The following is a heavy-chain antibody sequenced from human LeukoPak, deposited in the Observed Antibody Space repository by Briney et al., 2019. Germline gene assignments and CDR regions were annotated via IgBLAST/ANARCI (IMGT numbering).Heavy chain of an antibody. CDR2: IYTSGST. D-gene: IGHD3-10*01. V-gene: IGHV4-4*07. J-gene: IGHJ5*02. CDR3: ARDNHYYGSGSYWFDP. CDR1: GGSFSGYY. Sequence: PSETLSLTCAVCGGSFSGYYWSWIRQPARKGLEWIGRIYTSGSTNYNPSLKSRVTMSVDTSKNQFSLKLSSVTAADTAVYYCARDNHYYGSGSYWFDPWGQGTLVTVSS.